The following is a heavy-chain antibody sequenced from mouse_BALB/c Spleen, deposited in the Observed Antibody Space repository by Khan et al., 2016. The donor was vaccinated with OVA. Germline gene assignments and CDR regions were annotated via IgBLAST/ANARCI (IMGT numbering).Heavy chain of an antibody. J-gene: IGHJ1*01. Sequence: QVQLQQPGAELVRPGASVKLSCKASGYTFTSYWINWVKQRPGQGLEWIGNIYPSDSYTNYNQNFKDKATLTVDKSSSTVYMQLSSPTSEDSAVYYCTRCMTTVPYWYFDVWGAGTTVTVSS. V-gene: IGHV1-69*02. CDR3: TRCMTTVPYWYFDV. D-gene: IGHD1-1*01. CDR1: GYTFTSYW. CDR2: IYPSDSYT.